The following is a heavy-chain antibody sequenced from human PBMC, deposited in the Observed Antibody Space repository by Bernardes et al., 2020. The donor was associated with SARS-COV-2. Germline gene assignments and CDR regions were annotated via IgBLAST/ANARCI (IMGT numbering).Heavy chain of an antibody. V-gene: IGHV4-61*01. J-gene: IGHJ1*01. CDR3: ARSPFDSSAFF. CDR2: LYYSGSA. Sequence: SNTLQVRFTLLSGSVSSDSYHHSWILQSLGKGLELIGNLYYSGSATYNPSLKSRVTISKDTSKNQISLQLSSVTAADTAVYYCARSPFDSSAFFWGQGTLVTVS. CDR1: SGSVSSDSYH. D-gene: IGHD3-22*01.